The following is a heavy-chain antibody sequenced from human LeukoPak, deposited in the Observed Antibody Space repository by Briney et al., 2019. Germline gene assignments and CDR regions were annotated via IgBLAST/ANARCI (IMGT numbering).Heavy chain of an antibody. CDR2: ISVYSGNT. CDR3: ASHKDYGGYFHFDS. Sequence: ASVKVSCKASGYTFTSYAISWVRQGPGQGLEWMGWISVYSGNTKYAQNFQGRVIMTTDTSTSTAYMELRSLRSDDTAVYYCASHKDYGGYFHFDSWGQGTLVTVSS. V-gene: IGHV1-18*01. J-gene: IGHJ4*02. CDR1: GYTFTSYA. D-gene: IGHD4-17*01.